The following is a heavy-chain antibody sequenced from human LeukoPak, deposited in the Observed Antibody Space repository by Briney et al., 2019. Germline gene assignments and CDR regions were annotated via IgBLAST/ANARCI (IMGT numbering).Heavy chain of an antibody. V-gene: IGHV3-48*04. CDR1: GFTFSSYS. D-gene: IGHD3-9*01. Sequence: PGGSLRLSCAASGFTFSSYSMNWVRQAPGKGLEWVSYISSSSSTIYYADSVKGRFTISRDNAKNSLYLQMNSLRAEDTAVYYCARDSPYDILTGYSRQCPLDYWGQGTLVTVSS. CDR3: ARDSPYDILTGYSRQCPLDY. CDR2: ISSSSSTI. J-gene: IGHJ4*02.